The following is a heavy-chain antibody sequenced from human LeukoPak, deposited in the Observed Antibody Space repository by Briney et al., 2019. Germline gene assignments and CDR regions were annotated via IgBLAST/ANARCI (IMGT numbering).Heavy chain of an antibody. J-gene: IGHJ5*02. V-gene: IGHV1-69*05. D-gene: IGHD1-7*01. CDR1: GGTFSSYA. CDR2: IIPIFGTA. Sequence: ASVKVSCKASGGTFSSYAISWVRQAPGQGLEWMGGIIPIFGTANYAQKFQGRVTITTDESTSTAYMELSSLRSEDTAVYYCARGPVNWNYVNWFDPWGQGTLVTVSS. CDR3: ARGPVNWNYVNWFDP.